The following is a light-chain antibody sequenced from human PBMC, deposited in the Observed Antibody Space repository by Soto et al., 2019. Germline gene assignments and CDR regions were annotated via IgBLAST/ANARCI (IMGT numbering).Light chain of an antibody. J-gene: IGKJ1*01. V-gene: IGKV1-6*01. CDR3: QQGYSRPRT. CDR1: QGFRND. CDR2: AAS. Sequence: AIQMTQSPSSLSASVGDRVTITCRASQGFRNDLSWYQQKPGKAPKLLIYAASSLQSGVPSRFSGSESGTDFTLTISSLQPEDFATYFCQQGYSRPRTFGQGTKWISN.